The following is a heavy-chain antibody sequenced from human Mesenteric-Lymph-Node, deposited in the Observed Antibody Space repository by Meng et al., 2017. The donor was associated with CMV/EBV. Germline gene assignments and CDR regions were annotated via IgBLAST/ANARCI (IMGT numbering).Heavy chain of an antibody. D-gene: IGHD3-3*01. CDR1: GYTFTSYY. CDR3: ARGLTIFGVVPSCMDV. Sequence: ASVKVSCKASGYTFTSYYMHWVRQAPGQGLEWMGIINPSGGSTSYAQKFQGRVTMTRDTSTSTVYMELSSLRSDDTAVYYCARGLTIFGVVPSCMDVWGQGTTVTVSS. J-gene: IGHJ6*02. V-gene: IGHV1-46*01. CDR2: INPSGGST.